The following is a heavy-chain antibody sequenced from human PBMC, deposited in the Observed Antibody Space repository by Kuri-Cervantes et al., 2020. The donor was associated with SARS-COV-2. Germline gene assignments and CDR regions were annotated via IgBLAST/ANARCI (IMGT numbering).Heavy chain of an antibody. CDR2: INPIFGTA. J-gene: IGHJ3*02. CDR1: GGTFSSYT. CDR3: ARVSTDAFDI. Sequence: SVKVSCKASGGTFSSYTISWVRQAPGQGLEWMGGINPIFGTANYAQKFQGRVTITADKSTSIAYMELRSLRSDDTAVYYCARVSTDAFDIWGQGTMVTVSS. V-gene: IGHV1-69*06.